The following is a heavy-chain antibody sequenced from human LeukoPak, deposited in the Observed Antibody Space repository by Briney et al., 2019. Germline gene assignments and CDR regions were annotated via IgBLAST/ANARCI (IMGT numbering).Heavy chain of an antibody. D-gene: IGHD5-18*01. CDR3: TRDRGYSYGYGDY. CDR2: IRSKLHGGTT. CDR1: GFTLGDYA. J-gene: IGHJ4*02. V-gene: IGHV3-49*04. Sequence: PGGSLRLSCTASGFTLGDYAMSWVRQAPGKGLEWVGFIRSKLHGGTTEYAASVKDRFTISRDDSKNIAYLQMNSLKNEDTAVYYCTRDRGYSYGYGDYWGQGTLVTVSS.